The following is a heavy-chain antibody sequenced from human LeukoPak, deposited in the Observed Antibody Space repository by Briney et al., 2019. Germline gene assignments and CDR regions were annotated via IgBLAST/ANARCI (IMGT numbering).Heavy chain of an antibody. CDR2: IYYSGST. V-gene: IGHV4-59*01. D-gene: IGHD3-3*01. CDR1: GGSISSYY. J-gene: IGHJ4*02. Sequence: SETLSLTCTVSGGSISSYYWSWIRQPPGKGLEWIGYIYYSGSTNYNPSLKSRVTISVDTSKNQFSLKLSSVTAADTAVYYCARARYDFWSGYYTGPGYFDYWGQGTLVTVSS. CDR3: ARARYDFWSGYYTGPGYFDY.